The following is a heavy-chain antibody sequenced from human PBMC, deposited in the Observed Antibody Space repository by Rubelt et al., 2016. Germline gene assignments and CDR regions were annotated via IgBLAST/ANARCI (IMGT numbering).Heavy chain of an antibody. D-gene: IGHD3-22*01. CDR2: LYSGNGT. Sequence: EVQLVESGGGLVQPGGSLRLSCAASGFTVSSNYMSWVRQAPGKGLEWVSILYSGNGTSYAASVKGRFTISRDPSKNTVYLQKNSLRAEDTALYYCARDGFYDSSGYYHIFWGQGTLVTVSS. V-gene: IGHV3-53*01. CDR3: ARDGFYDSSGYYHIF. J-gene: IGHJ4*02. CDR1: GFTVSSNY.